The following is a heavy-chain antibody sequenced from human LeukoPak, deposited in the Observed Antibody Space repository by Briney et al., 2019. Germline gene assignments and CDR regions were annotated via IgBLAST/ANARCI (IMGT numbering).Heavy chain of an antibody. CDR1: GYTFTSYG. CDR3: ARSGGYCTNGVCYTMGAFDI. D-gene: IGHD2-8*01. J-gene: IGHJ3*02. V-gene: IGHV1-18*01. Sequence: ASVRVSCKASGYTFTSYGIGWVRQAPGQGLEWMGWISAYNGNTNYAQKLQGRVTMTTDTSTSTAYMELRSLRSDDTAVYYCARSGGYCTNGVCYTMGAFDIWGQGTMVTVSS. CDR2: ISAYNGNT.